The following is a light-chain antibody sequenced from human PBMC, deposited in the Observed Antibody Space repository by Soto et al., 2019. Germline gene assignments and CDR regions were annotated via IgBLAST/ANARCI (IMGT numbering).Light chain of an antibody. CDR3: QQANSFPLT. V-gene: IGKV1-5*01. CDR2: DAS. CDR1: QSISNW. J-gene: IGKJ4*01. Sequence: DIRRTQSPSTLPASVGDRVTITCRASQSISNWLAWYQQKPGKAPKLLIYDASSLESGVPSRFSGSGSGTEFTLTISSLQPEDFATYYCQQANSFPLTFGGGTKADIK.